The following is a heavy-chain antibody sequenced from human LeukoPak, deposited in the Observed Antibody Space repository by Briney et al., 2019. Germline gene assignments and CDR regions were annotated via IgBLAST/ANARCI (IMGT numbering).Heavy chain of an antibody. CDR3: ARGRSFDY. Sequence: SETLSLTCAVYGGSCSGYYWSWIRQPPGKGLEWIGEINHSGSTNYNPSLQSRDTISVDTAKNQFSLKLSSVTAADTAVYYCARGRSFDYWGQGTLVTVSS. CDR2: INHSGST. D-gene: IGHD1-14*01. V-gene: IGHV4-34*01. CDR1: GGSCSGYY. J-gene: IGHJ4*02.